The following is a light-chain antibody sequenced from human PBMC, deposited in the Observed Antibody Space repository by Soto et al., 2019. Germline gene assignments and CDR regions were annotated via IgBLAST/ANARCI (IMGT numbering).Light chain of an antibody. J-gene: IGLJ2*01. CDR2: EVT. CDR1: SSDVGGYND. Sequence: QSVLTQPPSASGSPGQSVAISCTGTSSDVGGYNDVSWYQQHPGKAPKLMSYEVTKRPSGVPDRFSGSKSGNPASLTVSGLQADDEADYYCSSKAGSNNLGVVFGGGTKLTVL. CDR3: SSKAGSNNLGVV. V-gene: IGLV2-8*01.